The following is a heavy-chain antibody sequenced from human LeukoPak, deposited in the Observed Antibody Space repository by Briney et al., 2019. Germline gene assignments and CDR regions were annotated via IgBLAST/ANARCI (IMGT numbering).Heavy chain of an antibody. CDR3: ARGWGYCSSTSCYKIGYYYYGMDV. CDR2: INHSGST. Sequence: SETLSLTCAVYGGSFSGYYWSWIRQPPGKGLEWIGEINHSGSTNYNPSLKSRVTISVDTSKNQFSLKLSSVTAADTAVYYCARGWGYCSSTSCYKIGYYYYGMDVWGQGTTVTASS. CDR1: GGSFSGYY. V-gene: IGHV4-34*01. J-gene: IGHJ6*02. D-gene: IGHD2-2*02.